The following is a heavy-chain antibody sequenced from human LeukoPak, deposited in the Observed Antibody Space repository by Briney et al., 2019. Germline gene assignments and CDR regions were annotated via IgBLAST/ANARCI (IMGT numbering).Heavy chain of an antibody. V-gene: IGHV1-69*06. CDR1: GGTCSSYA. CDR3: ATSKTILGYCSGGSCYSSFDY. Sequence: SVKVSCKASGGTCSSYAISWVRQAPGQGLEWMGGIIPIFGTANYAQKFQGRVTITADKSTSTAYMELSSLRSEDTAVYYCATSKTILGYCSGGSCYSSFDYWGQGTLVTVSS. CDR2: IIPIFGTA. D-gene: IGHD2-15*01. J-gene: IGHJ4*02.